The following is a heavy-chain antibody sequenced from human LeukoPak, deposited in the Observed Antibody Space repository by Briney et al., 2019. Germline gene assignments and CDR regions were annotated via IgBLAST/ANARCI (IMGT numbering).Heavy chain of an antibody. J-gene: IGHJ4*02. V-gene: IGHV1-18*01. D-gene: IGHD2-2*01. Sequence: ASVKVSCKASGYTFTSYGISWVRQAPGQVLEWKGWTSAYNGNTNYAQKLQGRVTMTTDTSTSTAYMELRSLRSDDTAVYYCARDSCSSTSCFFDYWGQGTLVTVSS. CDR1: GYTFTSYG. CDR3: ARDSCSSTSCFFDY. CDR2: TSAYNGNT.